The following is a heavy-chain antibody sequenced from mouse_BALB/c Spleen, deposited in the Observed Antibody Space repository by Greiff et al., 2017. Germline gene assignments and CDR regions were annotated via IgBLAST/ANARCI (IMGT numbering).Heavy chain of an antibody. CDR1: GYTFTSYW. D-gene: IGHD3-2*02. V-gene: IGHV1-7*01. CDR3: ARKAYWYFDV. Sequence: VQLQQPGAELAKPGASVKMSCKASGYTFTSYWMHWVKQRPGQGLEWIGYINPSTGYTEYNQKFKDKATLTADKSSSTAYMQLSSLTSEDSAVYYCARKAYWYFDVWGAGTTVTVSS. J-gene: IGHJ1*01. CDR2: INPSTGYT.